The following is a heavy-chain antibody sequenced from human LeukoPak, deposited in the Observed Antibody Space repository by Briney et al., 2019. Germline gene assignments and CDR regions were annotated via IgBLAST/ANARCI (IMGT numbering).Heavy chain of an antibody. J-gene: IGHJ4*02. Sequence: GGSLRLSCAASGFTVSSNYMSWVRQAPGKGLEWVSVIYSGGSTYYADSVKGRFTISRDNSKNTLYLQMNSLRAEDTAVYYCARFNYGSGSSHFDYWGQGTLVTVSS. V-gene: IGHV3-66*01. CDR3: ARFNYGSGSSHFDY. D-gene: IGHD3-10*01. CDR2: IYSGGST. CDR1: GFTVSSNY.